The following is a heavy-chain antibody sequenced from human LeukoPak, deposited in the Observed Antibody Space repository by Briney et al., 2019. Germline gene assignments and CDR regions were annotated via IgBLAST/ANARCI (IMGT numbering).Heavy chain of an antibody. V-gene: IGHV3-21*01. CDR3: ARLSEVVVVVAATPTRYYYMDV. CDR2: ISSSSSYI. D-gene: IGHD2-15*01. Sequence: GGSLRLSCAASGFTFSSYSMNWVRQAPGKGLEWVSSISSSSSYIYYADSVKGRFTISRDNAKNSLYLQMNSLRAEDTAVYYCARLSEVVVVVAATPTRYYYMDVWGKGTTVTVSS. CDR1: GFTFSSYS. J-gene: IGHJ6*03.